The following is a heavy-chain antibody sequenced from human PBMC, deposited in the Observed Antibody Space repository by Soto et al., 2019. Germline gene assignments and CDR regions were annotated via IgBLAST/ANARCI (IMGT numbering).Heavy chain of an antibody. D-gene: IGHD6-19*01. V-gene: IGHV3-64D*08. Sequence: GGPMRHSCSASGVTFISYAMHWVSQAPGKGLEYVSAISSNGGSTYYADSVKGRFTISRDNSKNTLYLQMSSLRAEDTAVYYCVKDRQWLAPSFDYWGQGTLVTVSS. CDR1: GVTFISYA. J-gene: IGHJ4*02. CDR3: VKDRQWLAPSFDY. CDR2: ISSNGGST.